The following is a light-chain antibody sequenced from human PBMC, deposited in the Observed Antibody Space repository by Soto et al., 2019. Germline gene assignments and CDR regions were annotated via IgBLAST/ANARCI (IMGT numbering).Light chain of an antibody. CDR3: KEYNTWPSP. CDR2: GAS. Sequence: EIVMTQSPATLSVSPGERATLSCRASQSVSSNLAWYQQKPGQAPRLLIYGASTRATGIPARFSGRGSGTQFNPPYSCLQAEDVQLYYSKEYNTWPSPFGGGTKVGTK. CDR1: QSVSSN. J-gene: IGKJ4*01. V-gene: IGKV3-15*01.